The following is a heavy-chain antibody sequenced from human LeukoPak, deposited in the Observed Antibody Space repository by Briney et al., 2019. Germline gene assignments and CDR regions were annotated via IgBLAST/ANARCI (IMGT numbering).Heavy chain of an antibody. CDR3: ARNDYYSAAY. V-gene: IGHV4-59*12. CDR1: GGSISSYY. D-gene: IGHD3-22*01. CDR2: IYYSGST. Sequence: PSETLSLTCTVSGGSISSYYWSWIRQPPGKGLEWIGYIYYSGSTNYNPSLKSRVTISVDKSNNQFSLRLTSVTAADTAVYFCARNDYYSAAYWGQGTLVTVSS. J-gene: IGHJ4*02.